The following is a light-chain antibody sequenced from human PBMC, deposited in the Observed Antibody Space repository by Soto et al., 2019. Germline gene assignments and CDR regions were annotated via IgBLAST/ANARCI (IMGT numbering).Light chain of an antibody. CDR3: QSYDSSLSGSV. V-gene: IGLV1-40*01. J-gene: IGLJ3*02. CDR2: GNS. CDR1: SSNIGAGYD. Sequence: QSVLTQPPSVSGAPGQRVTISCTGSSSNIGAGYDVHWYQQLPGTAPKLLIYGNSNRPSGVPDRFSGSKSGNSASLAITGLQAEDEADYYRQSYDSSLSGSVFGGGTKLTVL.